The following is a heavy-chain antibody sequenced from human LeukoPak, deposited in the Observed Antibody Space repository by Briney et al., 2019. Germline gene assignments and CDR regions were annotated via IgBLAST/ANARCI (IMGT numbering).Heavy chain of an antibody. CDR3: ARDPLDSSGLMNCFDP. J-gene: IGHJ5*02. V-gene: IGHV3-30*03. D-gene: IGHD3-22*01. CDR1: GFTFSSYG. CDR2: ISYDGINK. Sequence: PGGSLRLSCAASGFTFSSYGMHWVRQAPGKGLEWVAVISYDGINKYYADSVKGRFTISRDNSKNTLYLQMNSLRTEDTAVYYCARDPLDSSGLMNCFDPWGQGTLVTVSS.